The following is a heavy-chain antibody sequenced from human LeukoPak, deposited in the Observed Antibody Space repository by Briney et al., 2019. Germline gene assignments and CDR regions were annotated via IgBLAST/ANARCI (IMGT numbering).Heavy chain of an antibody. V-gene: IGHV4-34*01. D-gene: IGHD3-10*01. CDR2: INHSGRT. CDR1: GGSFSDYF. Sequence: PSETLSLTCAVYGGSFSDYFWGWIRQPPGKGLEWIGEINHSGRTYYNPSLKSRVTISVDTSKNQFSLKLSSVTAADTAVYYCARHESYYYGSGSYNWFDPWGQGTLVTVSS. CDR3: ARHESYYYGSGSYNWFDP. J-gene: IGHJ5*02.